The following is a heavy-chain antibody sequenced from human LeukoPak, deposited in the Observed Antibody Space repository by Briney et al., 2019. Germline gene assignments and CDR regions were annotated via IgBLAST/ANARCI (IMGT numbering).Heavy chain of an antibody. CDR2: IIPIFGTA. D-gene: IGHD6-19*01. CDR1: GGTFISYA. V-gene: IGHV1-69*05. CDR3: ARDLTGYSSGWENFDY. J-gene: IGHJ4*02. Sequence: ASVKVSCKASGGTFISYAVNWVRQAPGQGLEWMGGIIPIFGTANYAQKFQGRITITTDESTSTAYMELSSLRSEDTAVYYCARDLTGYSSGWENFDYWGQGTLVTVSS.